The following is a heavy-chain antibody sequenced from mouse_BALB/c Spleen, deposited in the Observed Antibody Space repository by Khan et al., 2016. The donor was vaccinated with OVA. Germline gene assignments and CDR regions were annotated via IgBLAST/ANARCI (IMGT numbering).Heavy chain of an antibody. Sequence: EVELVESGGSLVQPGWSRKLSCAAPGITFHSYGMHWGRQAPEKGQEWVAYISGDSNIIYYTDTVKGRLTISRDNHKNTLSLQRTSLMSEETAMYYCATSYFYGYYFDYWGPGTTLTVS. D-gene: IGHD1-1*01. J-gene: IGHJ2*01. CDR3: ATSYFYGYYFDY. CDR2: ISGDSNII. CDR1: GITFHSYG. V-gene: IGHV5-17*02.